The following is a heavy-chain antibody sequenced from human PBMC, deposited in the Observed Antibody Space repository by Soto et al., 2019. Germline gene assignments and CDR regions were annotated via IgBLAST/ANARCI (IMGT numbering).Heavy chain of an antibody. V-gene: IGHV3-30-3*01. D-gene: IGHD4-17*01. CDR3: AATSTVTYGTFYY. Sequence: QVQLVESGGGVVQPGRSQRLSCAASGFAFSDYAMHWVREAAGKGLEWVAVISYDRTNKYYADSVKGRFTISRDNSKNTLSLQMNSLRPEDRAIYQCAATSTVTYGTFYYWGQGLLLTVSS. CDR1: GFAFSDYA. J-gene: IGHJ4*02. CDR2: ISYDRTNK.